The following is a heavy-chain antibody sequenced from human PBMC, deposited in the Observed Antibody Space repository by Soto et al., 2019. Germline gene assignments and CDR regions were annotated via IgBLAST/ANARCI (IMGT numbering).Heavy chain of an antibody. J-gene: IGHJ4*02. V-gene: IGHV3-64D*08. CDR2: ISSNGGST. CDR1: GFTFSSYA. Sequence: AGGSLRLSCSASGFTFSSYAMHWVRQAPGKGLEYVSAISSNGGSTYYADSVKGRFTISRDNSKNTLYLQMSSLRADDTAVYYCARTNGDRINDYWGQGTLVTVSS. CDR3: ARTNGDRINDY. D-gene: IGHD4-17*01.